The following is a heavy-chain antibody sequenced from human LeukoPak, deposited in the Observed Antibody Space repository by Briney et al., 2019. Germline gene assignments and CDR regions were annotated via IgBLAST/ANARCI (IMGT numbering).Heavy chain of an antibody. CDR1: GGSISSSSYY. J-gene: IGHJ3*02. CDR3: ARLPYCSSTSCYFRHDAFDI. V-gene: IGHV4-39*01. CDR2: IYYSGST. Sequence: SETPSLTCTVSGGSISSSSYYWGWIRQPPGKGLEWIGSIYYSGSTYYNPSLKSRVTISVDTSKNQFSLKLSSVTAADTAVYYCARLPYCSSTSCYFRHDAFDIWGQGTMVTVSS. D-gene: IGHD2-2*01.